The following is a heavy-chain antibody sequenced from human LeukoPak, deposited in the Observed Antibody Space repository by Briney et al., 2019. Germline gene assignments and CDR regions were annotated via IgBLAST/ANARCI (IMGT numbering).Heavy chain of an antibody. V-gene: IGHV3-48*03. CDR3: VRGGGSAYKYNAFDI. CDR1: GFIFSSYE. Sequence: PGGSLRLSCAASGFIFSSYEMSWVRQAPGKGLEWISYISISGTTIYYAESVKGRFTISRDNTKNSLYLQMNSLRAEDTAVYYCVRGGGSAYKYNAFDIWGQGTMVTGSS. D-gene: IGHD3-22*01. J-gene: IGHJ3*02. CDR2: ISISGTTI.